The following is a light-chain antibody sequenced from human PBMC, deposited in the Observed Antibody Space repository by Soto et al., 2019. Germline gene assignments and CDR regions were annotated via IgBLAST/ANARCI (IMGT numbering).Light chain of an antibody. CDR3: QQYGSSGT. CDR1: QSVMSNY. J-gene: IGKJ1*01. Sequence: EVVLTQSPGSLSLSPGERATLSCRASQSVMSNYLSWYQQKPGQPPRLLIYGASSRATGIPDRFSGSGSGTDFTLTISSLEPEDFAVYYCQQYGSSGTFGQGTKVDI. V-gene: IGKV3-20*01. CDR2: GAS.